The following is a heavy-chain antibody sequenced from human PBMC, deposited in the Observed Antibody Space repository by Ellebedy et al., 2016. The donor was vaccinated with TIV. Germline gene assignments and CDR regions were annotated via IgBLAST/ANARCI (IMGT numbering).Heavy chain of an antibody. V-gene: IGHV4-59*12. CDR3: AREGAHKFDTSGYYFDY. D-gene: IGHD3-22*01. CDR1: GGSITNFY. J-gene: IGHJ4*02. CDR2: IYSTGAT. Sequence: PSETLSLTCTVSGGSITNFYWTWIRQPPGKGLEWIGYIYSTGATNYNPSLKSRVNISLDTSKNQFSLKLYSMTAADTAVYYCAREGAHKFDTSGYYFDYWGQGAPVTVAS.